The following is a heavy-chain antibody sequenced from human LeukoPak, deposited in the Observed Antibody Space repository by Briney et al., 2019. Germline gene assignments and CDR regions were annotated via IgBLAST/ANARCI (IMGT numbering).Heavy chain of an antibody. CDR3: ARRERRGPWPGPFDI. CDR2: ISHMGIA. Sequence: SETLSLTCSVSGGSLNSNSYSWDWIRQPPGKGLEWIGTISHMGIANYNPSLKSRVSLSVDTSKKQFSVRLNSVTAADTATYYCARRERRGPWPGPFDIWGQGTMVIVSS. D-gene: IGHD3-10*01. J-gene: IGHJ3*02. V-gene: IGHV4-39*01. CDR1: GGSLNSNSYS.